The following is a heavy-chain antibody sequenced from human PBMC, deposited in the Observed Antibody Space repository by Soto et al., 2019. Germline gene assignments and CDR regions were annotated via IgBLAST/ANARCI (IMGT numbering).Heavy chain of an antibody. CDR3: ARVGDGEYYFDY. Sequence: QVQLQESDPGLVKPSQTLSLTCTVTGGSISSGDYYWSWIRQPPGKGLEWIGYIYYSGSTYYNPSLKSRVTISVDTSKNQFSLKLSSVTAADTAVYYCARVGDGEYYFDYWGQGTLVTVSS. CDR2: IYYSGST. V-gene: IGHV4-30-4*01. CDR1: GGSISSGDYY. J-gene: IGHJ4*02.